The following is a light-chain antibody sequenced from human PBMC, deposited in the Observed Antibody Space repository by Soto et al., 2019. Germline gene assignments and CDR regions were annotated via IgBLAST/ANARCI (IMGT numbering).Light chain of an antibody. Sequence: EIVLTQSPGTLSLSPGERATLSCRASQSVSSGYLAWYKQKPGQAPRLLIYGASSRATGIPDRFSGSGSGPDFTLTISRLKPEDFAVYYCQQYGSSPFTFGPGTKVDI. CDR1: QSVSSGY. J-gene: IGKJ3*01. CDR3: QQYGSSPFT. CDR2: GAS. V-gene: IGKV3-20*01.